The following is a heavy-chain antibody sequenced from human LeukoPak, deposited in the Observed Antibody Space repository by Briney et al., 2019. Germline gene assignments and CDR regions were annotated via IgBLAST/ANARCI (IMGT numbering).Heavy chain of an antibody. V-gene: IGHV3-7*01. CDR1: GFTFSSYW. D-gene: IGHD3-10*01. CDR2: IKQDGSEK. CDR3: AREPVLLWFGEPSNWFDP. Sequence: GGSLRLSCAASGFTFSSYWMSWVRQAPGKGLEWVATIKQDGSEKYYVDSVKGRFTISRDNAKNSLYLQMNSVRAEDTAVYYCAREPVLLWFGEPSNWFDPWGQGTLVTVSS. J-gene: IGHJ5*02.